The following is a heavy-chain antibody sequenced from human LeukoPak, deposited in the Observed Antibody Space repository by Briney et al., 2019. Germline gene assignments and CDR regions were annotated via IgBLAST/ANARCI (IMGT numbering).Heavy chain of an antibody. V-gene: IGHV1-69*01. J-gene: IGHJ5*02. D-gene: IGHD1-1*01. Sequence: SVTVSCKASGGTFSSYAISWVRQAPGQGLEWMGGIIPIFGTANYAQKFQGRVTITADESTSTAYMELSSLRSEDTAVYYCARDFSGTSISWFDPWGQGTLVTVSS. CDR2: IIPIFGTA. CDR1: GGTFSSYA. CDR3: ARDFSGTSISWFDP.